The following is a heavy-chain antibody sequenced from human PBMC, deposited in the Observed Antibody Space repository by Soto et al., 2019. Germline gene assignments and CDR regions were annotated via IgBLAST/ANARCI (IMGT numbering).Heavy chain of an antibody. CDR2: IYYSGST. CDR1: GGSISSGDYY. J-gene: IGHJ5*02. D-gene: IGHD4-17*01. CDR3: ARDRRSTVTTRGWFDP. Sequence: TLSLTCTVSGGSISSGDYYWSWIRQPPGKGLEWIGYIYYSGSTYYNPSLKSRVTISVDTSKNQFSLKLSSVTAADTAVYYCARDRRSTVTTRGWFDPWGQGTLVTVSS. V-gene: IGHV4-30-4*01.